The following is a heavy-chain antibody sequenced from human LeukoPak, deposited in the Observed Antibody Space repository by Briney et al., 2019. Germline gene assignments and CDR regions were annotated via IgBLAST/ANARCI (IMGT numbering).Heavy chain of an antibody. D-gene: IGHD6-19*01. CDR1: GDSISSHY. CDR2: INHSGST. CDR3: ARGVGSGWYTPPYNWFDP. J-gene: IGHJ5*02. Sequence: SETLSLTCTVSGDSISSHYWSWIRQPPGKGLEWIGEINHSGSTNYNPSLKSRVTISVDTSKNQFSLKLSSVTAADTAVYYCARGVGSGWYTPPYNWFDPWGQGTLVTVSS. V-gene: IGHV4-34*01.